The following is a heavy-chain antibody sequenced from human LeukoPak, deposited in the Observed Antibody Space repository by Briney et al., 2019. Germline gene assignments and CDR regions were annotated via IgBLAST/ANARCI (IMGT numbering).Heavy chain of an antibody. CDR3: AGGGSLGDGYNLPY. V-gene: IGHV4-38-2*02. CDR2: IYHSGST. Sequence: PSETLSLTCTVSGYSISSGYYWGRIRQPPGKGLEWIGSIYHSGSTYYNPSLKSRVTISVDTSKNQFSLKLSSVTAADTAVYYCAGGGSLGDGYNLPYWGQGTLVTVSS. CDR1: GYSISSGYY. J-gene: IGHJ4*02. D-gene: IGHD5-24*01.